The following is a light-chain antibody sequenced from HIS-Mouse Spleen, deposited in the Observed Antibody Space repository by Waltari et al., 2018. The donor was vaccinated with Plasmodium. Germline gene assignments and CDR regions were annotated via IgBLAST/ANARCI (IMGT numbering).Light chain of an antibody. CDR2: EGI. Sequence: QSALTQPASVSGSPGQSITISCTGTSSDVGSYNLFSWDQQHPGKAPKLMIYEGIKRPSGVSNRFSGSKSGNTASLTISGLQAEDEADYYCCSYAGSSTWVFGGGTKLTVL. CDR3: CSYAGSSTWV. CDR1: SSDVGSYNL. J-gene: IGLJ3*02. V-gene: IGLV2-23*01.